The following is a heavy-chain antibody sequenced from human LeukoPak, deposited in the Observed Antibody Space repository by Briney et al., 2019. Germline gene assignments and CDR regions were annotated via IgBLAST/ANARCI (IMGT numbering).Heavy chain of an antibody. Sequence: PGGSLRLSCAASGFTFSSYAKHWVRQAPGRGLEGVAVISYDGSNKYYADSVKGRYTISRDNSKNTLYLQMNSLRAEDAAVYYCARDRMGAGDYVPYYYYGMDVWGQGTTVTVSS. CDR3: ARDRMGAGDYVPYYYYGMDV. J-gene: IGHJ6*02. CDR2: ISYDGSNK. D-gene: IGHD4-17*01. V-gene: IGHV3-30-3*01. CDR1: GFTFSSYA.